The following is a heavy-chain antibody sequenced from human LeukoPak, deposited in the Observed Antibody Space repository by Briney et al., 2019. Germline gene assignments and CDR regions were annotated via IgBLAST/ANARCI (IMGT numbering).Heavy chain of an antibody. D-gene: IGHD6-13*01. Sequence: GRSLRLSCAASGFTFSSYAMHWVRQAPGKGLEWVAVISYDGSNKYYADSVKGRFTISRDNSKNTLYLQMNSLRAEDTAVYYCARLAAAGPTKLYYFDYWGQGTLVTVSS. CDR1: GFTFSSYA. V-gene: IGHV3-30-3*01. J-gene: IGHJ4*02. CDR3: ARLAAAGPTKLYYFDY. CDR2: ISYDGSNK.